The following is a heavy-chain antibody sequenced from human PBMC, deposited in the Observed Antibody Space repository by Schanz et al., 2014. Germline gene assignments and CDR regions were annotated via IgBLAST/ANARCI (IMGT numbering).Heavy chain of an antibody. V-gene: IGHV4-30-2*01. CDR1: GGSVSNSAYS. CDR2: IYDSGST. J-gene: IGHJ6*02. CDR3: YGMDV. Sequence: QLQLQESGSGLLKPSQTLSLTCAVSGGSVSNSAYSWSWLRQPPGKGLEWIGYIYDSGSTYYSPSLRGGVPTSVEKSTNPSPRRLNSETAADTAVYYCYGMDVWGQGTTVTVSS.